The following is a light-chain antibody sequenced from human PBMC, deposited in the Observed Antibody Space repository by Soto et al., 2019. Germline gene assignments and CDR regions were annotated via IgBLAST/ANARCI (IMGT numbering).Light chain of an antibody. CDR2: KGS. V-gene: IGKV1-5*03. CDR1: QSISSW. CDR3: QQYNSQPYT. J-gene: IGKJ2*01. Sequence: DIQMTQSPSTLSASVGDRVTITCRASQSISSWLAWYQQKPGKAPNVVIDKGSTLESRVPSRFSGSGSGTEFTLTISSLQPDDFATYYCQQYNSQPYTFGQGTKLEIK.